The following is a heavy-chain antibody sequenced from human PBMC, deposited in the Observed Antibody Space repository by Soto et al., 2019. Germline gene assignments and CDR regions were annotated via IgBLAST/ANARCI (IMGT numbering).Heavy chain of an antibody. D-gene: IGHD6-19*01. Sequence: GGSLRLSCAASGLTVSNNYMSWVRQAPGKGLEWVSVIYSGGSTYYADSVKGRFTISRDNSKNTLYLQMNSLRAEDTAVYYCAKVGWDSSGWYYFDYWGQGALVTVSS. CDR1: GLTVSNNY. J-gene: IGHJ4*02. V-gene: IGHV3-53*01. CDR2: IYSGGST. CDR3: AKVGWDSSGWYYFDY.